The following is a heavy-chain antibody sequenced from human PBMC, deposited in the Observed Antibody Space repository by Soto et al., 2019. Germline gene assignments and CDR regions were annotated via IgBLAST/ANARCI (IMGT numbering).Heavy chain of an antibody. D-gene: IGHD3-10*01. V-gene: IGHV1-18*01. J-gene: IGHJ6*02. CDR3: AREGYYSGSGTYSPPRYYGMDV. CDR2: ISTYTGNT. Sequence: ASVKVSCKASGYTFTSYAMHWVRQAPGQGLEWMGWISTYTGNTNYAQKLQGRVTMTTDTSTSTAYMELRSLRSDDTAVYFCAREGYYSGSGTYSPPRYYGMDVWGQGTTVTVSS. CDR1: GYTFTSYA.